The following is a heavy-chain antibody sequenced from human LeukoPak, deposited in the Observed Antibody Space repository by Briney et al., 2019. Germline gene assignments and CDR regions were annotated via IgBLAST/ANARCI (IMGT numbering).Heavy chain of an antibody. V-gene: IGHV1-69*06. CDR2: IIPIFSTS. CDR1: GGTFNNYG. CDR3: ARDQYFGAATISRLDY. D-gene: IGHD2-15*01. Sequence: ASVKVSCKASGGTFNNYGISWVRQAPGQGLEWMGRIIPIFSTSNYADKFQDRVTITADKCTSTAYMELSSLRSEDTAFYYCARDQYFGAATISRLDYWGQGTLVTVSS. J-gene: IGHJ4*02.